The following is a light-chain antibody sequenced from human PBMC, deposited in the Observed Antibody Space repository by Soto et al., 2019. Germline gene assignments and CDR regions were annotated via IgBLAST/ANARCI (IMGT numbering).Light chain of an antibody. V-gene: IGKV1-13*02. CDR3: QQFNTYPLT. CDR1: QDIRGA. CDR2: DVS. J-gene: IGKJ5*01. Sequence: AIQLTQSPSSLSASVGDRVTITCRASQDIRGAFAWYEQKPGNAPKLLIFDVSTLQSGVPSRFSGSGSGTDFTLTISSLQPEDFGTYYCQQFNTYPLTFGQGTRLEIK.